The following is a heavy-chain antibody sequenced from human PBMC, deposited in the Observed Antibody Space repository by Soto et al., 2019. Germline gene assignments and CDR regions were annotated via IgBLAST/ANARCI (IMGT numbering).Heavy chain of an antibody. J-gene: IGHJ4*02. V-gene: IGHV3-30-3*01. CDR2: ISYDGSNK. CDR1: GFTFSSYA. Sequence: GSLRLSCAASGFTFSSYAMHWVRQAPGKGLEWVAVISYDGSNKYYADSVKGRFTISRDNSKNTLYLQMNSLRAEDTAVYYCASRLSGVFDYWGQGTLVTVSS. D-gene: IGHD2-15*01. CDR3: ASRLSGVFDY.